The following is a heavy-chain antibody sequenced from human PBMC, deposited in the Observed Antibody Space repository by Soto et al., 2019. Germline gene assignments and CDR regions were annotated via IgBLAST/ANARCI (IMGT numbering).Heavy chain of an antibody. CDR2: ISYDGSNK. CDR3: ARDWAADLDY. D-gene: IGHD6-13*01. CDR1: GFTYSSYA. J-gene: IGHJ4*02. Sequence: PGGSLRLSCAASGFTYSSYAMHWVRQAPGKGLEWVAVISYDGSNKYYADSVKGRFTISRDNSKNTLYLQMNSLRAEDTAVYYCARDWAADLDYWGPGTLVTVSS. V-gene: IGHV3-30-3*01.